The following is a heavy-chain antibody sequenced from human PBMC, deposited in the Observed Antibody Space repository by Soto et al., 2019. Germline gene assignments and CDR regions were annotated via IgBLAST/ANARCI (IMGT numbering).Heavy chain of an antibody. CDR2: ISSSSSYI. D-gene: IGHD2-21*02. J-gene: IGHJ4*02. Sequence: GGSLRLSCAASGFTFSSYSMNWVRQAPGKGLEWVSSISSSSSYIYYADSVKGRFTISRDNAKNSLYLQMNSLRAEDTAVYYCARVLAYCGGDCYSGLDYWGQGTLVTVSS. CDR1: GFTFSSYS. CDR3: ARVLAYCGGDCYSGLDY. V-gene: IGHV3-21*01.